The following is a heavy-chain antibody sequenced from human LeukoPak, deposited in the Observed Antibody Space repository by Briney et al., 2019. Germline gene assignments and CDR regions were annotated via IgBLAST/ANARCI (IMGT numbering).Heavy chain of an antibody. CDR1: GGSISSGSYY. V-gene: IGHV4-39*07. J-gene: IGHJ6*03. CDR3: ARVPPWYMDV. Sequence: SETLSLTCTVSGGSISSGSYYWGWIRQPPGKGLEWIGNIYYSGITDYNPSLKSRVTISVDTSKNQFSLKLSSVTAADTAVYYCARVPPWYMDVWGKGTTITVSS. CDR2: IYYSGIT.